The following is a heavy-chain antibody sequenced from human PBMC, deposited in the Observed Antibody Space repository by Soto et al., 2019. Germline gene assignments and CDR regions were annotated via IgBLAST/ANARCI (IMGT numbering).Heavy chain of an antibody. Sequence: QVQLVESGGGVVQPGRSLRLSCAASGFTFSSYGMHWVRQAPGKGLGWVAVISYDGSNKYYADSVKGRFTISRDNSKNTLYLQMNSLRAEDTAVYYCAKDEGGDYYYYYYGMDVWGQGTTVTVSS. D-gene: IGHD4-17*01. CDR2: ISYDGSNK. V-gene: IGHV3-30*18. J-gene: IGHJ6*02. CDR1: GFTFSSYG. CDR3: AKDEGGDYYYYYYGMDV.